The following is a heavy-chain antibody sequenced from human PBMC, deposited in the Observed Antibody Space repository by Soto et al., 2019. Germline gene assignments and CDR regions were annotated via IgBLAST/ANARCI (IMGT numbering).Heavy chain of an antibody. V-gene: IGHV4-31*03. J-gene: IGHJ5*02. CDR2: VYYSGSS. Sequence: PAETLSLTCTVSGDSISGGASFWIWIRQPPGKGLGWIANVYYSGSSYYNPSLKSRLTMSVDTTKSQFSLQLKSMTAADTAVYYCAKLSCTSSTCYFPGWFDPWGQGTLVTVSS. D-gene: IGHD2-2*01. CDR1: GDSISGGASF. CDR3: AKLSCTSSTCYFPGWFDP.